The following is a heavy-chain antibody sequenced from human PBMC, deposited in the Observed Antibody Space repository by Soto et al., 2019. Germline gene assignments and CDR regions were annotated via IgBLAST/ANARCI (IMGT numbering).Heavy chain of an antibody. CDR1: GGSISSGGYY. J-gene: IGHJ5*02. Sequence: SETLSLTCTVSGGSISSGGYYWSWIRQPPGKGLEWIGYIYYSGRTNYNPSLKSRVTISVDTSKNQFSLKLSSVTAADTAVYYCARGYCSSTICYIWDNWFDPWGQGTLVTVSS. D-gene: IGHD2-2*02. CDR2: IYYSGRT. V-gene: IGHV4-61*08. CDR3: ARGYCSSTICYIWDNWFDP.